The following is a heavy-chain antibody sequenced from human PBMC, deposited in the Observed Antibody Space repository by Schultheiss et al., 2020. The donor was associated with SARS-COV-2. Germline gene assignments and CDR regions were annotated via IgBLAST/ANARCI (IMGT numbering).Heavy chain of an antibody. CDR1: GGSISNYY. J-gene: IGHJ5*02. CDR3: ASTHDYSNYPNWFDP. D-gene: IGHD4-11*01. V-gene: IGHV4-59*01. Sequence: SETLSLTCTVSGGSISNYYWSWIRQHPGKGLEWIGNIYYSGSTYYNPSLKSRVTISVDTSKNQFSLKLSSVTAADTAVYYCASTHDYSNYPNWFDPWGQGTLVTVSS. CDR2: IYYSGST.